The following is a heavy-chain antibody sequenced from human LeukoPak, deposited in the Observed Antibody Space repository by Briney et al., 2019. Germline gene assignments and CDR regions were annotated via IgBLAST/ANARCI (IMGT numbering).Heavy chain of an antibody. CDR2: IYYSGST. CDR3: ARGSGSNLDY. D-gene: IGHD3-10*01. V-gene: IGHV4-39*07. Sequence: SETLSLTCIVSGGSISTTSYYWGWIRQPPGKGLEWIGSIYYSGSTNYNPSLKSRVTTSVDTSKNQFSLKLSSVTAADTAVYYCARGSGSNLDYWGQGTLVTVSS. J-gene: IGHJ4*02. CDR1: GGSISTTSYY.